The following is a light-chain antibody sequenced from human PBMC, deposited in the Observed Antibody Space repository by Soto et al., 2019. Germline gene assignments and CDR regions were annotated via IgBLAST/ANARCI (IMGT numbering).Light chain of an antibody. CDR3: QQYGSSPQA. J-gene: IGKJ4*01. V-gene: IGKV3-20*01. CDR1: QSVSSYY. Sequence: EIVLTQSPGTLSLSPGERATLPCRASQSVSSYYLAWYQQKPGQAPRLLIYGASSRATGIPDRFSGSGSGTHVTLTISRLEPEDFAVYYCQQYGSSPQAFGGGTKVEIK. CDR2: GAS.